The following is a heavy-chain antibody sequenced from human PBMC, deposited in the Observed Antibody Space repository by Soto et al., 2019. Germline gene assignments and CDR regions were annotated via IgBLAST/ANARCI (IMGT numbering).Heavy chain of an antibody. V-gene: IGHV6-1*01. J-gene: IGHJ6*02. CDR1: GDSVSSNSAA. Sequence: QTLSLTGAISGDSVSSNSAAWNWIRQSPSRGLEWLGRTYYRSKWYNDYAVSVKSRITINPDTSKNQFSLQLNSVTPEDTAVYYCAMRRYCSSTSCYARRDYYYYGMDVWGQGTTVTVSS. D-gene: IGHD2-2*01. CDR3: AMRRYCSSTSCYARRDYYYYGMDV. CDR2: TYYRSKWYN.